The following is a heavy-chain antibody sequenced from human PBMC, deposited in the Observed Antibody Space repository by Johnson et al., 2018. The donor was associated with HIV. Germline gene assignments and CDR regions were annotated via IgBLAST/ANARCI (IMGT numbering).Heavy chain of an antibody. CDR1: GFTFSSYG. J-gene: IGHJ3*02. CDR2: IRYDGSNK. D-gene: IGHD2-21*02. CDR3: AKDLVVTAPGAFDI. V-gene: IGHV3-30*02. Sequence: QVQLVESGGGVVQPGGSLRLSCAASGFTFSSYGMHWVRQAPGKGLEWVTFIRYDGSNKYYADSVKGRFTISRDNSKNTLYLQMSSLGAEDTAVYYCAKDLVVTAPGAFDIWGQGTMVTISS.